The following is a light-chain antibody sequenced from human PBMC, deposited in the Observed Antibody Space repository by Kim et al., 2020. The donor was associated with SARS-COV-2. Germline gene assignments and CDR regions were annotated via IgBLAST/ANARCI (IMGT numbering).Light chain of an antibody. Sequence: DFQMTQSPSTLSAFVGDRVTITCRASQSISTWLAWYQQKPGKTPNLLIYKASSLESGVPSRFSGSGSGTEFTLTISSLQPDDFATYHCQQYNSYPSTFGQGTKLEI. V-gene: IGKV1-5*03. J-gene: IGKJ2*01. CDR3: QQYNSYPST. CDR2: KAS. CDR1: QSISTW.